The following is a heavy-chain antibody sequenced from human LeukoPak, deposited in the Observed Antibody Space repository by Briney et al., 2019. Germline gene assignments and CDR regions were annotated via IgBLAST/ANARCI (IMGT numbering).Heavy chain of an antibody. CDR1: GGTFSSYA. J-gene: IGHJ4*02. V-gene: IGHV1-69*13. Sequence: GASVKVSCKASGGTFSSYAISWVRQAPGQRLEWMGGIIPIFGTANYAQKFQGRVTITADESTSTAYMELSSLRSEDTAVYYCARYFGGSSPFDYWGQGTLVTVSS. D-gene: IGHD6-6*01. CDR2: IIPIFGTA. CDR3: ARYFGGSSPFDY.